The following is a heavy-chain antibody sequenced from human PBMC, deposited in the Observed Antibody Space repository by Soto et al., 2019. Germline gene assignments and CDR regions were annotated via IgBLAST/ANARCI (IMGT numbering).Heavy chain of an antibody. V-gene: IGHV1-18*04. Sequence: QVQLGQSGAEVKKPGASVKVSCKASGYTFTSYGISWVRQAPGQVLEWMGWISAYNGNTNYAQKLQGRVTMTTDTSWSKAYMELRSLRSDDTAVYYCARMGATRKYNWFDPWGQGTLVTVSS. CDR1: GYTFTSYG. CDR2: ISAYNGNT. D-gene: IGHD3-16*01. CDR3: ARMGATRKYNWFDP. J-gene: IGHJ5*02.